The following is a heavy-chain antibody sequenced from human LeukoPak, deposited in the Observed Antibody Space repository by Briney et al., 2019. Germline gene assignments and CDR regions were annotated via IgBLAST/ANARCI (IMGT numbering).Heavy chain of an antibody. CDR3: AKWGDYDVLAGYYVSDY. J-gene: IGHJ4*02. CDR2: ISGSGGST. Sequence: GGSLRFYCAASGFTFSSYAMRWLRQGPGKGLKWFSAISGSGGSTYYADSVKGRFTISRDNSKNPLYLQMSSLRAEDTAVYYCAKWGDYDVLAGYYVSDYWGQGTLVTVSS. D-gene: IGHD3-9*01. CDR1: GFTFSSYA. V-gene: IGHV3-23*01.